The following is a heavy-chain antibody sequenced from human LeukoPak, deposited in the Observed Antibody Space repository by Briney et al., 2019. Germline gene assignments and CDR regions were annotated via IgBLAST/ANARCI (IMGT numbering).Heavy chain of an antibody. V-gene: IGHV3-23*01. CDR1: GFTFSSYA. Sequence: GGSLRLSCAASGFTFSSYAMSWVRQAPGKGLEWVSAISGSGGSTYYADSVKGRFTISRDNSKNTLYLQMNSLRAEDTAVYYCACTAATTVIGRYYFDYWVQGTLVTVSS. D-gene: IGHD4-11*01. CDR2: ISGSGGST. J-gene: IGHJ4*02. CDR3: ACTAATTVIGRYYFDY.